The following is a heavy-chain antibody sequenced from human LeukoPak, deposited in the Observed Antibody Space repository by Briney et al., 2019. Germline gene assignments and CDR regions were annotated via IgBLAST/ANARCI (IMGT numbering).Heavy chain of an antibody. Sequence: GASVKVSCKASGYTFTSYAMNWVRQAPGQGLEWMGWINTNTGNPTYAQGFTGRFVFSLDTSVSTAYLQISSLKAEDTAVYYCARDRRTMVRGVIIRGNWFDPWGQGTLVTVSS. V-gene: IGHV7-4-1*02. D-gene: IGHD3-10*01. J-gene: IGHJ5*02. CDR1: GYTFTSYA. CDR2: INTNTGNP. CDR3: ARDRRTMVRGVIIRGNWFDP.